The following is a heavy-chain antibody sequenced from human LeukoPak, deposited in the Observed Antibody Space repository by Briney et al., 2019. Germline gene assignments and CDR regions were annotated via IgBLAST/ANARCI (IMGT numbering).Heavy chain of an antibody. CDR2: ISYDGSNK. V-gene: IGHV3-30*18. D-gene: IGHD6-19*01. J-gene: IGHJ4*02. CDR1: GFTFSSYG. CDR3: AKAKGSGWYIDQYYFDY. Sequence: AGGSLRLSCAASGFTFSSYGMHWVRQAPGKGLEWVAVISYDGSNKYYADSVKGRFTISRDNSKNTLYLQMNSLRAEDTAVYYCAKAKGSGWYIDQYYFDYWGQGTLVTVSS.